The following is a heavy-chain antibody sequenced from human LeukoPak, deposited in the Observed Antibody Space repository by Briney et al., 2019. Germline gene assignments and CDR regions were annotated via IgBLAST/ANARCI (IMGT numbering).Heavy chain of an antibody. CDR2: IIPMFGTA. V-gene: IGHV1-69*05. CDR1: GYTFTGYY. J-gene: IGHJ4*02. D-gene: IGHD5-24*01. Sequence: ASVKVSCKASGYTFTGYYMHWVRQAPGQGLEWMGGIIPMFGTANFAQKFQGRVTTTTDESTSTAYMELSSLRSEDTAVYYCARDRRDGYNYYFDYWGQGTLVTVSS. CDR3: ARDRRDGYNYYFDY.